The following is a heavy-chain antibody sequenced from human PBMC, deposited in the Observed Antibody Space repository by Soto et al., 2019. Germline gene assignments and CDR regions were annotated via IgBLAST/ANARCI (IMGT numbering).Heavy chain of an antibody. V-gene: IGHV3-30*03. Sequence: GGSLRLSCAASGFTFSSYGMHWVRQAPGKGLEWVAVISYDGSNKYYADSVKGRFTISRDNSKNTLYLQMNSLRAEDTAVYYCARGERQQQRDYWGQGTLVTVSS. D-gene: IGHD6-13*01. CDR1: GFTFSSYG. J-gene: IGHJ4*02. CDR3: ARGERQQQRDY. CDR2: ISYDGSNK.